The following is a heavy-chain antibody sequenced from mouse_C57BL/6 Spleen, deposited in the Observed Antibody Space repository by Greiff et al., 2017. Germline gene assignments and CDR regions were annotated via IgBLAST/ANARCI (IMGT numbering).Heavy chain of an antibody. Sequence: EVQLQQSGPELVKPGASVKISCKASGYTFTDYYMNWVKQSHGKSLEWIGDINPNNGGTSYNQKFKGKATLTVDKSSSTAYMELRSLTSEDSAVYYCAAGGHDYDVSPNWGQGTLVTVSA. D-gene: IGHD2-4*01. CDR3: AAGGHDYDVSPN. CDR1: GYTFTDYY. V-gene: IGHV1-26*01. J-gene: IGHJ3*01. CDR2: INPNNGGT.